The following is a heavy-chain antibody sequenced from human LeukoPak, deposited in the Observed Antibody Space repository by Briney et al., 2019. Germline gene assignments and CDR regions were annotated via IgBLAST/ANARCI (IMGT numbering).Heavy chain of an antibody. CDR2: IFGSGGSP. J-gene: IGHJ4*02. Sequence: GGSLRLSCEASGFTFGSFAMYWVRQAPGKGLDWIAGIFGSGGSPHYADSVKGRFTISRDNSKNTVYLQIHSLRAEDTAVYYCGKTTAGYSSGQKPAWPVDYWDKGTLVTVSS. CDR3: GKTTAGYSSGQKPAWPVDY. D-gene: IGHD5-18*01. V-gene: IGHV3-23*01. CDR1: GFTFGSFA.